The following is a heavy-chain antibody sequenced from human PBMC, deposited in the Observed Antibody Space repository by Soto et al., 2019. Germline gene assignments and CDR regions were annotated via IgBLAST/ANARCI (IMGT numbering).Heavy chain of an antibody. CDR2: ISYDGSNK. J-gene: IGHJ4*02. D-gene: IGHD2-8*02. CDR3: AKDHPRYCAGGDCYPDY. V-gene: IGHV3-30*18. CDR1: GFTFSSYG. Sequence: GGSLRLSCAASGFTFSSYGMHWVRQAPGKGLEWVAVISYDGSNKYYADSVKGRFTISRDNSKNTLYLQMNSLRPEDTAVYYCAKDHPRYCAGGDCYPDYWGQGTLVTVSS.